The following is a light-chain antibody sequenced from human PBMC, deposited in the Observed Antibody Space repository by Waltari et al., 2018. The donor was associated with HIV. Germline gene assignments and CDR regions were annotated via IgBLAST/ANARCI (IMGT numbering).Light chain of an antibody. CDR2: LGT. CDR1: QSLLHSNGYNY. V-gene: IGKV2-28*01. J-gene: IGKJ1*01. Sequence: EIVMTPSPLLLPVTPGEPASISCRSSQSLLHSNGYNYVDWYLQKPGQPPQVLIYLGTNRASGVPDRFSGSGSGTDFTLKISRVEAGDVGIYYCMQALQTREWTFGQGTKVEIK. CDR3: MQALQTREWT.